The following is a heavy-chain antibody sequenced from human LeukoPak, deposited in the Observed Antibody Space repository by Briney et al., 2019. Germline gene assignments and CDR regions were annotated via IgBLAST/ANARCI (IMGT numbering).Heavy chain of an antibody. CDR3: ARSWQRSGYLNWFDP. V-gene: IGHV4-39*01. CDR1: GGSISSSSYY. Sequence: SETLSLTCTVSGGSISSSSYYWGWIRQPPGKGLEWIGSIYYSGSTYYNPSLKSRVTISVDTSKNQFSLKLSSVTAADTAVYHCARSWQRSGYLNWFDPWGQGTLVTVSS. CDR2: IYYSGST. D-gene: IGHD3-22*01. J-gene: IGHJ5*02.